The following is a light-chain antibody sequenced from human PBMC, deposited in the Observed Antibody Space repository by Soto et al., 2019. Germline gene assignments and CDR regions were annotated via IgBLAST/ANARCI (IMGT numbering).Light chain of an antibody. CDR1: SSDVGGYNY. Sequence: QSALTQPASVSGSPGQSNTISCTGTSSDVGGYNYVSWYQQHPGKAPKVMIYEVSNRPSGVSNRFSGSKSGNTASLTISGLQAEDEADYYCSSYTSSNTWVFGGGTKLTVL. CDR2: EVS. V-gene: IGLV2-14*03. CDR3: SSYTSSNTWV. J-gene: IGLJ3*02.